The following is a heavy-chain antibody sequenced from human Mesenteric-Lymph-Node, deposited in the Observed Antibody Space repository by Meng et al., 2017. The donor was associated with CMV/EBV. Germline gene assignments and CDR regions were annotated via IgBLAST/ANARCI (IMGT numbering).Heavy chain of an antibody. CDR3: AREGVVVPAARDDYYYGMDV. J-gene: IGHJ6*02. V-gene: IGHV1-2*02. CDR2: INPNSGGT. Sequence: ASVKVSCKASGYTFTGYYMHWVRQAPGQGLEWMGWINPNSGGTNYAQKFQGRVTMTRDTSISTAYMELSRLRSDDTAVYYCAREGVVVPAARDDYYYGMDVWGQGTTVTVS. CDR1: GYTFTGYY. D-gene: IGHD2-2*01.